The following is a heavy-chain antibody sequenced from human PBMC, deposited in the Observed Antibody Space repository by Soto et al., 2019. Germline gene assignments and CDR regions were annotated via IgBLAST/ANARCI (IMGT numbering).Heavy chain of an antibody. CDR2: IYYSGST. Sequence: SETLSLPCTVSGGSISSSSYYWGRLRQPPGKGLEWIGSIYYSGSTYYNPSLKSRVTISVDTSKNQFSLKLSSVTAADTAVYYCARHPWLRLGDFDPWGQGTLVTVSS. J-gene: IGHJ5*02. V-gene: IGHV4-39*01. CDR1: GGSISSSSYY. D-gene: IGHD5-12*01. CDR3: ARHPWLRLGDFDP.